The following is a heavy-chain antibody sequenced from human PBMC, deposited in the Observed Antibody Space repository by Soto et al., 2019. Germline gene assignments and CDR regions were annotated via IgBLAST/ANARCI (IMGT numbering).Heavy chain of an antibody. V-gene: IGHV4-31*03. CDR3: ERVGEYYYDSRGD. CDR1: GGSISSGGYY. J-gene: IGHJ4*02. Sequence: QVQLQESGPGLVKPSQTLSLTCTVSGGSISSGGYYWSWIRQHPGTGLEWIGYIYYSGSTYYNPARKIRGTIQVATSKNQLYLKLSSGTAADTAVYYCERVGEYYYDSRGDWGQGTLVTVSS. D-gene: IGHD3-22*01. CDR2: IYYSGST.